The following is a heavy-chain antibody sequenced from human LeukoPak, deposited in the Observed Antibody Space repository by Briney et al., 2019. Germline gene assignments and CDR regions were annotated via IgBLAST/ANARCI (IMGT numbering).Heavy chain of an antibody. D-gene: IGHD4-17*01. Sequence: PSETLSLTCTVSGGSISSGSYYWSWIRQPAGKGLEWIGRIYTSGSTNYNPSLKSRVTVSVDTSKNHFSLKLTSVTAADTAVYYCARDGRISYGDYGYYHYYMDVWGKGTTVTISS. CDR2: IYTSGST. CDR3: ARDGRISYGDYGYYHYYMDV. CDR1: GGSISSGSYY. J-gene: IGHJ6*03. V-gene: IGHV4-61*02.